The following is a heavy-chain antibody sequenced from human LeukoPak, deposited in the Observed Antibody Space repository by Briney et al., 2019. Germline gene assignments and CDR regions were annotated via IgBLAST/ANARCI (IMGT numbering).Heavy chain of an antibody. CDR1: GGSISSYY. V-gene: IGHV4-59*01. D-gene: IGHD7-27*01. J-gene: IGHJ6*03. Sequence: SETLSLTCTVSGGSISSYYWSWIRQPPGKGLEWIGYIYYSGSTNYNPSLKSRVTISVDTSKNQFSLQLISVTAADTAVYYCARGVGTSPYYYYYYMDVWGKGTTVTVSS. CDR3: ARGVGTSPYYYYYYMDV. CDR2: IYYSGST.